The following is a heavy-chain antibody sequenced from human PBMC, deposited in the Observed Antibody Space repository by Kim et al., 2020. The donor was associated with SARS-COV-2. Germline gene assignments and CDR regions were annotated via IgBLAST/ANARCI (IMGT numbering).Heavy chain of an antibody. D-gene: IGHD3-9*01. V-gene: IGHV3-11*05. J-gene: IGHJ6*02. CDR3: ARDDILTAYYYYGMDV. Sequence: SVKSRFTISRDNAKNSLYLQMNSLRAEDTAVYYCARDDILTAYYYYGMDVWGQGTTVTVSS.